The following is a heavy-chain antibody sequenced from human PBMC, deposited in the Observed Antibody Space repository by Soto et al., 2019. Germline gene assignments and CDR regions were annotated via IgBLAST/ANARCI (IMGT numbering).Heavy chain of an antibody. CDR1: GFSLSTSGVG. Sequence: ITLKESGPTLVKPTQTLTLTCTFSGFSLSTSGVGVGWIRQPPGKALEWLALIYWDDDKRYSPSLKSRLTITTDTSNNQPVLTMPSMYPADTATYYSAHVDLVVAPSATGYYYYGMAVWGQGTTVTVFS. CDR2: IYWDDDK. D-gene: IGHD2-2*01. CDR3: AHVDLVVAPSATGYYYYGMAV. J-gene: IGHJ6*02. V-gene: IGHV2-5*02.